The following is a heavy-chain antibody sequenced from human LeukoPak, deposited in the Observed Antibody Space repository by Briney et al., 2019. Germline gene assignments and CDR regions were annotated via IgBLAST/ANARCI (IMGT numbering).Heavy chain of an antibody. CDR1: GFTFSDHY. CDR2: ISASGGSI. J-gene: IGHJ4*02. Sequence: GGSLRLSCVASGFTFSDHYIDWVRQAPGKGLEWVSVISASGGSISYTDSVKGRFTISRDNSKNTLYLQMNTLRAEDTAVYYCARGGSGSYYCWGQGTLVTVSS. CDR3: ARGGSGSYYC. V-gene: IGHV3-23*01. D-gene: IGHD1-26*01.